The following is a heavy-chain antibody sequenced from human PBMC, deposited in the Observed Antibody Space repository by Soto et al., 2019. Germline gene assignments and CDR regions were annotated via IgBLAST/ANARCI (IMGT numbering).Heavy chain of an antibody. CDR2: IYYSGST. J-gene: IGHJ5*02. Sequence: TETLSLTCTVSGGSISSYYWSWIRQPPGKGLEWIGYIYYSGSTNYNPSLKSRVTISVDTSKNQFSLKLSSVTAADTAVYYCARDLGYYDSSGYRNWFDPWGQGTLVTVSS. CDR1: GGSISSYY. D-gene: IGHD3-22*01. V-gene: IGHV4-59*01. CDR3: ARDLGYYDSSGYRNWFDP.